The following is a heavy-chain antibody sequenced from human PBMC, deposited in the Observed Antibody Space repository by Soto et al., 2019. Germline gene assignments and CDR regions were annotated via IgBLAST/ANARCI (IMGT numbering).Heavy chain of an antibody. Sequence: VKVSCQASGYTFTSYAMHWVRQAPGQRLEWMGWINAGNGNTKYSQKFQGRVTITRDTSASTAYMELSSLRSEDTAVYYCARGLGLYYFDYWGQGTLVTVSS. V-gene: IGHV1-3*01. CDR3: ARGLGLYYFDY. CDR2: INAGNGNT. J-gene: IGHJ4*02. CDR1: GYTFTSYA. D-gene: IGHD1-26*01.